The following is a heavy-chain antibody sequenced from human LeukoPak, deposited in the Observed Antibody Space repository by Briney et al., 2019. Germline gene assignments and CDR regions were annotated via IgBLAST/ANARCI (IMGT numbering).Heavy chain of an antibody. CDR2: ISAYNGKT. CDR1: GYSFNIFG. V-gene: IGHV1-18*01. Sequence: ASVKVSCKASGYSFNIFGMSWVRQAPGQGLEWMGWISAYNGKTHFAQKFQGRVTMTADASTSTAYMKLGSLTSDVTAVYYCARYFGSGTSDYWGQGTLVTVSS. CDR3: ARYFGSGTSDY. D-gene: IGHD3-10*01. J-gene: IGHJ4*02.